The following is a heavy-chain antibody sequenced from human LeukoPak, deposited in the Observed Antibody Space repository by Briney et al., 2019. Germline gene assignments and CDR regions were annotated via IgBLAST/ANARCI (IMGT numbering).Heavy chain of an antibody. CDR3: AIYYDSSGSIDH. V-gene: IGHV3-74*01. J-gene: IGHJ4*02. Sequence: GGSLRLSCAASGFTFSSYWMHWVRQAPGKGLVWVSRINSDGSSTSYADSVKGRLTISRDNAKKSLFLQMNSLRAEDTAVYYCAIYYDSSGSIDHWGQGTLVTVSS. CDR2: INSDGSST. CDR1: GFTFSSYW. D-gene: IGHD3-22*01.